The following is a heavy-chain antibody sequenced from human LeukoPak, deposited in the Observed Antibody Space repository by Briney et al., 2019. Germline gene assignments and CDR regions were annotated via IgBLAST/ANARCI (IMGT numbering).Heavy chain of an antibody. J-gene: IGHJ4*02. CDR3: VREGPGLPQLDD. CDR1: GFSFSDHY. D-gene: IGHD5-18*01. Sequence: PGGSLRLSCAASGFSFSDHYMDWVRQAPGKGLEWAGRIRSRVNSYTTEYAASVEGRFTISRDDSKNSLYLQLNSLKTEDTAVYYCVREGPGLPQLDDWGQGTLVTVSS. V-gene: IGHV3-72*01. CDR2: IRSRVNSYTT.